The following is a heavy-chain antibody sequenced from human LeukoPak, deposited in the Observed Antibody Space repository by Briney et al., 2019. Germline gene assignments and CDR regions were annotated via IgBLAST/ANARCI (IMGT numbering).Heavy chain of an antibody. Sequence: PSETLSLTCSVSGGSIGSDGYYWNWIRQHPGKGLEWIGYIYYSGSTTYSPSLKSRVAISVDTSKNQFFLSLRSVTAADTAMYYCARGRYYGFSGDRWGKGTLVTVSS. CDR3: ARGRYYGFSGDR. J-gene: IGHJ5*02. V-gene: IGHV4-31*03. CDR1: GGSIGSDGYY. D-gene: IGHD3-10*01. CDR2: IYYSGST.